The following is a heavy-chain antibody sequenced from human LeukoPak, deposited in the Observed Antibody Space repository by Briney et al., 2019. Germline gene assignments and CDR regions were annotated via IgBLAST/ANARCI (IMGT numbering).Heavy chain of an antibody. CDR2: ISHSGST. CDR3: ARIDCTSTSCSHRGIDY. J-gene: IGHJ4*02. D-gene: IGHD2-2*01. V-gene: IGHV4-34*01. Sequence: SETLSLTCAVYGGPFSVYYWSWIRQPPGKGLEWIGEISHSGSTNYNPSLKSRVTISTDTSRKQFSLNLNSVTAADTAVCYCARIDCTSTSCSHRGIDYWGRGTLVTVSS. CDR1: GGPFSVYY.